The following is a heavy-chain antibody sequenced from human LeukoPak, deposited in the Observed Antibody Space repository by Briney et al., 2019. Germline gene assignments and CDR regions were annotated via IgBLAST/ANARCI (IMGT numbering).Heavy chain of an antibody. CDR1: GGTFTSYD. V-gene: IGHV1-8*03. CDR2: MNPNSGNT. Sequence: ASVKVSCKASGGTFTSYDINWVRQATGQGLEWMGWMNPNSGNTGYAQKFQGRVTITRNTSISTAYMELSSLRSEDTAVYYCARAKVKSGYLHLYYYYYYMDVWGKGTTVTVSS. CDR3: ARAKVKSGYLHLYYYYYYMDV. J-gene: IGHJ6*03. D-gene: IGHD3-3*01.